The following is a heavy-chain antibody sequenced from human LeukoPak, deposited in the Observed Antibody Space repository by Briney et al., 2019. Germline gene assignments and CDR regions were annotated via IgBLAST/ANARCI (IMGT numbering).Heavy chain of an antibody. J-gene: IGHJ4*02. CDR3: ARSPLGIAPFDY. CDR1: GFTFSDHH. D-gene: IGHD7-27*01. V-gene: IGHV3-72*01. Sequence: GGSLRLSCAASGFTFSDHHMDWVRQAPGEGLEWVARIRNKANRYTTEFAASVKGRFTISRDDSENSLYLQMDSLKTEDTAVYYCARSPLGIAPFDYWGQGTLVTVSS. CDR2: IRNKANRYTT.